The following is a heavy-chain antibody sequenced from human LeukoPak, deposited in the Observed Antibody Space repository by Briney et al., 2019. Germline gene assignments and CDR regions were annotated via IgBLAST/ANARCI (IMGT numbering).Heavy chain of an antibody. J-gene: IGHJ5*02. Sequence: SETLSLTCTVSGGSISSYYWSWIRQPPGKGLEWIGYIYYSGSTNYNPSLKSRVTISVDTSKNQFSLKLSSVTAADTAVYYCARVSPVSDILTGSAWFDPWGQGTLVTVSS. CDR2: IYYSGST. CDR1: GGSISSYY. CDR3: ARVSPVSDILTGSAWFDP. V-gene: IGHV4-59*01. D-gene: IGHD3-9*01.